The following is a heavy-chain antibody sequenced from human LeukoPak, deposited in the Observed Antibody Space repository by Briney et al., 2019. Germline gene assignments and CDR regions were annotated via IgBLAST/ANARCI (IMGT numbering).Heavy chain of an antibody. V-gene: IGHV3-23*01. CDR3: AKYSSSWYFAYFDY. CDR2: ISGSGGST. CDR1: GFTFSSYA. J-gene: IGHJ4*02. D-gene: IGHD6-13*01. Sequence: GGSLRLSCAASGFTFSSYAMSWVRQAPGKGLEWVSAISGSGGSTYYADSVKGRFTISRDNSRNTLYLQMNSLRAEDTAVYYCAKYSSSWYFAYFDYWGQGTLVTVSS.